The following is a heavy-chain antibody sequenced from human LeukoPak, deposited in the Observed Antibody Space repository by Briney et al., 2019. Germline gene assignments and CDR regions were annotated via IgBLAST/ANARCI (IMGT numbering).Heavy chain of an antibody. CDR1: GGSFSGYY. CDR3: AREWSGSYRPGPSGYGMDV. Sequence: SETLSLTCTVYGGSFSGYYWSWIRQPPGKGLEWIGEINHSGSTNYNPSLKSRVTISVDTSKNQISLKLSSVTAADTAVYYCAREWSGSYRPGPSGYGMDVWGQGTTVTVSS. CDR2: INHSGST. J-gene: IGHJ6*02. V-gene: IGHV4-34*01. D-gene: IGHD3-16*02.